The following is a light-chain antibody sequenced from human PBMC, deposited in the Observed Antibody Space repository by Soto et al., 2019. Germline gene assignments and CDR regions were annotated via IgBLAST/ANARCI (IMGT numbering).Light chain of an antibody. CDR2: YDR. CDR1: NIVRKN. CDR3: QVWDSSSDHPV. Sequence: VLTQPPSMSVAPGETATLTCGGNNIVRKNVHWYQQKPGQAPVLVIYYDRDRPSGIPERFSGSNSGNTATLTISRVEAGDEADYYCQVWDSSSDHPVFGGGTKLTVL. J-gene: IGLJ2*01. V-gene: IGLV3-21*04.